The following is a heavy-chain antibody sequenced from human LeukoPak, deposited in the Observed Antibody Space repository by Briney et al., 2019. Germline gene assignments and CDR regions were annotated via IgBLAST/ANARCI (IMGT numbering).Heavy chain of an antibody. V-gene: IGHV4-30-2*01. CDR2: IYHSGST. CDR3: ARVAGSYYDFWSGYPDY. D-gene: IGHD3-3*01. Sequence: PSETLSLTCTVSGGSISSGGYSWSWIRQPPGKGLEWIGYIYHSGSTYYNPSLKSRVTISVDGSKNQFSLKLSSVTAADTAVYYCARVAGSYYDFWSGYPDYWGQGTLVTVSS. CDR1: GGSISSGGYS. J-gene: IGHJ4*02.